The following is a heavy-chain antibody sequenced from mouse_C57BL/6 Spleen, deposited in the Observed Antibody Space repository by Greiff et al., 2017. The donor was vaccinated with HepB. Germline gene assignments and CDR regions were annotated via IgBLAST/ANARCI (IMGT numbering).Heavy chain of an antibody. D-gene: IGHD2-5*01. CDR1: GYTFTSYW. CDR3: AISYSNYEDFDY. J-gene: IGHJ2*01. Sequence: QVQLQQPGAELVKPGASVKLSCKASGYTFTSYWMHWVKQRPGQGLEWIGMIHPNSGSTNYNEKFKSKATLTVDKSSSTAYMQLSSLTSEDSAVYYCAISYSNYEDFDYWGQGTTLTVSS. CDR2: IHPNSGST. V-gene: IGHV1-64*01.